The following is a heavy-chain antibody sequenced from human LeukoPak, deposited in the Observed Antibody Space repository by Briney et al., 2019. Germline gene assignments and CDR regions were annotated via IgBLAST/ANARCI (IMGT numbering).Heavy chain of an antibody. CDR1: GFTFSIYG. J-gene: IGHJ4*02. Sequence: GGSLRLSCAASGFTFSIYGMSWVRQAPGRGLEWVSAMSGSGGSTYYADSVKGRFTISRDNSKNTLYLQMNSLRAEDTAVYYCARSPYSSGWYLRIPQFDYWGQGALVTVSS. D-gene: IGHD6-19*01. CDR3: ARSPYSSGWYLRIPQFDY. CDR2: MSGSGGST. V-gene: IGHV3-23*01.